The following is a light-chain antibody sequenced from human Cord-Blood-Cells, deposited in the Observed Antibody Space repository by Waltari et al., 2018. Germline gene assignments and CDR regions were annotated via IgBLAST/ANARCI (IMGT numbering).Light chain of an antibody. Sequence: DIQMTQSPSTLSASVGDRVTITCRASQSISSWLAWYQQKPGKAPKLLIYDASSLESGVPSRFSGSESGTEFTLTNSSLQPDDFATYYCQQYNSYSTFCQGTKVEIK. CDR3: QQYNSYST. CDR1: QSISSW. J-gene: IGKJ1*01. CDR2: DAS. V-gene: IGKV1-5*01.